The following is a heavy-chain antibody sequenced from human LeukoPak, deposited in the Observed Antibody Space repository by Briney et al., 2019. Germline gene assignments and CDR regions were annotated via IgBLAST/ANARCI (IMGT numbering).Heavy chain of an antibody. D-gene: IGHD2-21*02. Sequence: GGSLRLSCAVSGFSVSSNFMTWVRQAPGKGLEWVSVIFGAETTFYADSVKGRFSISRDGSKNTLYLQMNRLRAEDTAVYYCARDGSRGNLVTAPDFWGQGTLVTVSS. CDR2: IFGAETT. CDR1: GFSVSSNF. V-gene: IGHV3-66*01. J-gene: IGHJ4*02. CDR3: ARDGSRGNLVTAPDF.